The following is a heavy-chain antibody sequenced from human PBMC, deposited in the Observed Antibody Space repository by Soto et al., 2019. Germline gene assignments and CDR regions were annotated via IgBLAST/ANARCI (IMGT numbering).Heavy chain of an antibody. CDR3: ATGFGVVHYMDV. J-gene: IGHJ6*03. D-gene: IGHD3-3*01. V-gene: IGHV1-24*01. CDR2: FDPEDGET. CDR1: GYTLTELS. Sequence: ASVKVSCKVSGYTLTELSMHWVRQAPGKGLEWMGGFDPEDGETIYAQKFQGRVTMTEDTSTDTAYMELSSLRSEDTAVYYCATGFGVVHYMDVWGKGTTVTVS.